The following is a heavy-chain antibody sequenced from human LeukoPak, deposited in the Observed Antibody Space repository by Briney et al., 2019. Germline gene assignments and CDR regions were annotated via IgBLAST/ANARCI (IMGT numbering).Heavy chain of an antibody. Sequence: GGSLRLSCVVSGFTFSSYPMSWVRQAPGKGLEWVSVISESGDVTHYADSMKGRFTISRDNTKNTLNLQMNGLRGEDTAIYYCARDSSHYLGSSDYWGQGALVTVSS. D-gene: IGHD6-6*01. CDR1: GFTFSSYP. CDR3: ARDSSHYLGSSDY. J-gene: IGHJ4*02. CDR2: ISESGDVT. V-gene: IGHV3-23*01.